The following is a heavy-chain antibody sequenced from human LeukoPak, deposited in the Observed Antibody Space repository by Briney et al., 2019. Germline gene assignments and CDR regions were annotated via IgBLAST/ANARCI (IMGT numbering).Heavy chain of an antibody. D-gene: IGHD2-2*02. CDR2: INHSGST. V-gene: IGHV4-34*01. Sequence: SETLSLTCAVYGGSFSGYYWSWIRQPPGKGLEWIGEINHSGSTNYNPSLKSRVTISEDTSKNQFSLKLSSVTAADTAVYYCARRDLGYCSSTSCYMGGRRFDPWGQGTLVTVSS. CDR3: ARRDLGYCSSTSCYMGGRRFDP. J-gene: IGHJ5*02. CDR1: GGSFSGYY.